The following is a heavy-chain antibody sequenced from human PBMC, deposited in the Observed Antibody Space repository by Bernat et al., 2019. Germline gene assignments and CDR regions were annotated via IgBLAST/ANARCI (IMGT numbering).Heavy chain of an antibody. J-gene: IGHJ4*02. D-gene: IGHD3-22*01. Sequence: QVQLVESGGGLVKPGGSLRLSCAASGFTFSDYYMSWIRQAPGKGLEWVSYISSSSSYTNYADSVKGRFTISRDNAKNSLYLQMNSLRAEDTAVYYCARAPCSSGYYFYFDYWGQGTLVTVSS. CDR3: ARAPCSSGYYFYFDY. CDR2: ISSSSSYT. V-gene: IGHV3-11*05. CDR1: GFTFSDYY.